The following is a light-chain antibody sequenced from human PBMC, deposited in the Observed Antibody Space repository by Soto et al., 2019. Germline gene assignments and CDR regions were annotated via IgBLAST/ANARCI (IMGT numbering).Light chain of an antibody. CDR2: DAS. CDR1: QSVRNNY. V-gene: IGKV3-20*01. Sequence: EIVLTQSPDTLSLSPGERATLSCRASQSVRNNYLAWYQQKPGQAPRFLIYDASSMATGIPDRFSGSGSGTDFTLTINRLEPEDFAVYYCQQYCSTPLTFGGGTKVDIE. J-gene: IGKJ4*01. CDR3: QQYCSTPLT.